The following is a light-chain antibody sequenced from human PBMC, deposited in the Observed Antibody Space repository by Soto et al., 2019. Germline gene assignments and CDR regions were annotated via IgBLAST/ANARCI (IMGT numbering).Light chain of an antibody. V-gene: IGKV1-5*03. CDR3: QHYNSYSEA. CDR1: QSISSW. Sequence: DIQMTQSPSTLSASVGDRVTITCRASQSISSWLAWYQQKPGKAPKLLIYKASTLTSGVPSRFGGSGSGTEFTLTISSLQPDDFATYYCQHYNSYSEAFGQGTKVDIK. CDR2: KAS. J-gene: IGKJ1*01.